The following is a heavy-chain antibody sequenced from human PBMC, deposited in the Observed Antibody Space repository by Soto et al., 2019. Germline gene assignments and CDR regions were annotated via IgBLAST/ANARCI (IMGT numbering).Heavy chain of an antibody. CDR2: ISYDGSNK. V-gene: IGHV3-30-3*01. Sequence: GGSLRLSCAASGFTFSSYAMHWVRQAPGKGLEWVAVISYDGSNKYYADSVKGRFTISRDNFKNTLYLQMNSLRAEDTAVYYCARDSSSETPKLDYWGQGTLVTVSS. D-gene: IGHD6-13*01. CDR3: ARDSSSETPKLDY. J-gene: IGHJ4*02. CDR1: GFTFSSYA.